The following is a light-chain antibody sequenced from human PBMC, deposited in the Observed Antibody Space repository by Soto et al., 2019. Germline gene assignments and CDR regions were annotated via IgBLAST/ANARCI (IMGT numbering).Light chain of an antibody. CDR3: QQSTTTPPT. CDR1: QSISRH. V-gene: IGKV1-39*01. J-gene: IGKJ1*01. CDR2: AAS. Sequence: DIPMTQSPSSLSASVGDRVIITCRASQSISRHLNWYQQKRGQAPKLLIYAASNLQTGVPSRFSGSGSGTDFTLTISSLQPEDFATYYCQQSTTTPPTFGQGTKVEIK.